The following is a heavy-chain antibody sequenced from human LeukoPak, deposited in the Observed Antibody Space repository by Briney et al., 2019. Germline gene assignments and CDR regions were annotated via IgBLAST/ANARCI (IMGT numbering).Heavy chain of an antibody. J-gene: IGHJ3*02. CDR3: ARDYSDGYNRRDAFDI. CDR2: INPKSGAT. CDR1: GYLFSDFH. Sequence: ASVKVSCKASGYLFSDFHIHWVRQAPGQGLEWMGWINPKSGATSYAERFRGRVTMTSDTSLDTVYLELDSLYSDDTAIFYCARDYSDGYNRRDAFDIWGQGITLIVSS. D-gene: IGHD5-18*01. V-gene: IGHV1-2*02.